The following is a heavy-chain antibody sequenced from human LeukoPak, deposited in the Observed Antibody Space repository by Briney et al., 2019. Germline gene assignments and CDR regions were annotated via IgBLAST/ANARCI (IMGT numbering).Heavy chain of an antibody. Sequence: ASVKVSCKASGYTFTSYGISWVRQAPGQGLEWMGWISAYNGNINYAQKLQGRVTMTTDTSTSTAYMELRSLRSDDTAVYYCARGYGTGIYSSGWYGGFDYWGQGTLVTVSS. CDR2: ISAYNGNI. CDR1: GYTFTSYG. D-gene: IGHD6-19*01. J-gene: IGHJ4*02. V-gene: IGHV1-18*01. CDR3: ARGYGTGIYSSGWYGGFDY.